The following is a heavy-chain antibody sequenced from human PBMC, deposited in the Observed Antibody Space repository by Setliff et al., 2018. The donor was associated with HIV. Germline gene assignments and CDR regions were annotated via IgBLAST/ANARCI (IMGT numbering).Heavy chain of an antibody. D-gene: IGHD4-17*01. V-gene: IGHV4-39*02. CDR3: VRDDYGYNGKGFDY. J-gene: IGHJ4*02. Sequence: SETLSLTCSVSGGSISSTSYYWGWIRQPPGKGLEWIGSVHYTGSTQYNPSLKSRVTISIDTSNNQISLRLSSVTAADTAMYYCVRDDYGYNGKGFDYWGPGTLVTVSS. CDR2: VHYTGST. CDR1: GGSISSTSYY.